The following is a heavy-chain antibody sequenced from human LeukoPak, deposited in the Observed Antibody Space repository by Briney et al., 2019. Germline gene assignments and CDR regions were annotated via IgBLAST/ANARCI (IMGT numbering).Heavy chain of an antibody. CDR2: INSDGSST. V-gene: IGHV3-74*01. Sequence: GGSLRLSCAASGFTFSNYWMHWVRHAPGKGLVWVSRINSDGSSTSYADSVKGRFTISRDNAKNTLYLQLNSLRAEDTAVYYCARGGFCSGGSCPVDYYYYMDVWGKGTTVTISS. D-gene: IGHD2-15*01. CDR3: ARGGFCSGGSCPVDYYYYMDV. J-gene: IGHJ6*03. CDR1: GFTFSNYW.